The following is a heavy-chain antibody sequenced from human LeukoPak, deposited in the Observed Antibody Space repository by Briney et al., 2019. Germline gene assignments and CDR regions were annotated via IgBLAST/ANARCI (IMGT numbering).Heavy chain of an antibody. Sequence: GGSLRLSCAASGFTFSSYGMTWVRQAPGKGLEWVSLIYSGGSTYYADSVKGRFTISRDNSKNTPYLQMNSLRAEDTAVYYCARGPSGYHSTGGQGTLVTVSS. CDR2: IYSGGST. CDR3: ARGPSGYHST. V-gene: IGHV3-66*01. D-gene: IGHD5-12*01. J-gene: IGHJ4*02. CDR1: GFTFSSYG.